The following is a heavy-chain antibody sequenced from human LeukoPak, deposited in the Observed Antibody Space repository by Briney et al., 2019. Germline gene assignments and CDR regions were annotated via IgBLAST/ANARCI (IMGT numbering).Heavy chain of an antibody. Sequence: GRSLRLFCAASGFTFSSYGMHWVRQAPGKGLEWVTVISYDGSEIHYADSVKGRFTISRDNSKNTLYLQMNSLRTEDTAVYHCAKDRGVAGTMADWGQGTLVIVSS. D-gene: IGHD6-19*01. CDR1: GFTFSSYG. CDR2: ISYDGSEI. V-gene: IGHV3-30*18. J-gene: IGHJ4*02. CDR3: AKDRGVAGTMAD.